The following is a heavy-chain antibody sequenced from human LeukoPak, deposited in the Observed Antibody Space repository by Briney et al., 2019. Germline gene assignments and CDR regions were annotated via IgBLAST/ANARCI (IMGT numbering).Heavy chain of an antibody. V-gene: IGHV3-7*01. CDR3: ARDRGWQQFDY. CDR2: IKADGSGK. Sequence: GGSLRLSCVASGFTFSSSWMTWVRQAPGMGLERVANIKADGSGKYCVDSVRGRFSISRDNAKNSLYLELNSLRAEDTGVYFCARDRGWQQFDYWGQGTLVTVSS. D-gene: IGHD5-24*01. CDR1: GFTFSSSW. J-gene: IGHJ4*01.